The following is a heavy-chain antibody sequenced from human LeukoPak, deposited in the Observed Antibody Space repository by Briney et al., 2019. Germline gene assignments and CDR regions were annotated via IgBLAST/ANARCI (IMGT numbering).Heavy chain of an antibody. CDR2: ISWNSGSI. CDR1: GSTFDDYA. D-gene: IGHD6-25*01. Sequence: GGSLRLSCAASGSTFDDYAMHWVRQAPGKGLEWVSGISWNSGSIGYADSVKGRFTISRDNAKNSLYLQMNSLRAEDTALYYCASGLELDYWGQGTLVTVSS. J-gene: IGHJ4*02. V-gene: IGHV3-9*01. CDR3: ASGLELDY.